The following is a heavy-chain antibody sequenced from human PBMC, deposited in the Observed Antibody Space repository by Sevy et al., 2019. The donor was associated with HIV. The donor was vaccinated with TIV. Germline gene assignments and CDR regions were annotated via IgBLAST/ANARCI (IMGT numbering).Heavy chain of an antibody. D-gene: IGHD2-2*02. Sequence: GGSLRLSCAASGFTVNSNYMTWVRQAPGKGLEWVSGISGGGGDTFYADSVKGRFTISRDNSKNTLFLQINSLRAEDTALYYCVKGARYTIPNDAFDIWGQGTMVTVSS. CDR2: ISGGGGDT. J-gene: IGHJ3*02. CDR1: GFTVNSNY. CDR3: VKGARYTIPNDAFDI. V-gene: IGHV3-23*01.